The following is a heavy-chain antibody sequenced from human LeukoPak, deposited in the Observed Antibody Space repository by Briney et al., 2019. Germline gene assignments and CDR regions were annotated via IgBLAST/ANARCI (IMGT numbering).Heavy chain of an antibody. V-gene: IGHV1-24*01. Sequence: ASVKVSCKVPGYTLTRLSIHWVRQAPGKGLEGVGSFDLEDDETVFAETFKGRVTMTEDPATETAHMDLGAVRYEDTAVYFCATGGYGRSHNMFCRFWGQGTLVSVS. CDR3: ATGGYGRSHNMFCRF. D-gene: IGHD3-10*01. CDR2: FDLEDDET. J-gene: IGHJ4*02. CDR1: GYTLTRLS.